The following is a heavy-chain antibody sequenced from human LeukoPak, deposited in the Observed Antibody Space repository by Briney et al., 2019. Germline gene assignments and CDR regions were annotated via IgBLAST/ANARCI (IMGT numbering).Heavy chain of an antibody. J-gene: IGHJ4*02. CDR3: ARGDFGVAGYFDY. CDR1: GFNFSSYS. V-gene: IGHV3-21*01. D-gene: IGHD3-3*01. CDR2: ISSSSSYI. Sequence: GGSLRLSCAASGFNFSSYSMNWVRQAPGKGLEWVSSISSSSSYIYYADSVKGRFTISRDNAKNSLYLQMNSLKAEDTAVYHCARGDFGVAGYFDYWGQGTLVTVSS.